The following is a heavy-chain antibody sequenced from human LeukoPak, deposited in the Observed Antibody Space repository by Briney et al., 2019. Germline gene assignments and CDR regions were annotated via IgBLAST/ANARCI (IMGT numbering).Heavy chain of an antibody. Sequence: ASVKVSCKASGYTFTSYDINWVRQATGQGLEWMGWMNPNSGNTGYAQKFQGRVTMTRNTSISTAYMELSSLRSEDTAVYYCARGGRATKQQLEGNWFDPWGQGTLVTVSS. J-gene: IGHJ5*02. D-gene: IGHD6-13*01. V-gene: IGHV1-8*01. CDR2: MNPNSGNT. CDR1: GYTFTSYD. CDR3: ARGGRATKQQLEGNWFDP.